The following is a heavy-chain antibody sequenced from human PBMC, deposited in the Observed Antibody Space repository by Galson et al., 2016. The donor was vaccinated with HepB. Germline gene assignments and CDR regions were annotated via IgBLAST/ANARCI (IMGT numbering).Heavy chain of an antibody. Sequence: SLRLSCAASGFAFGDSALSWFRQAPGKGLEWIGFIRSKTYGATREYAAPVKGRFTVSRDDSKSIAFLQMTSLKTEDTAVYYCASPNFDGPFDHWGQGTLVTVSS. D-gene: IGHD3-9*01. J-gene: IGHJ4*02. V-gene: IGHV3-49*03. CDR2: IRSKTYGATR. CDR3: ASPNFDGPFDH. CDR1: GFAFGDSA.